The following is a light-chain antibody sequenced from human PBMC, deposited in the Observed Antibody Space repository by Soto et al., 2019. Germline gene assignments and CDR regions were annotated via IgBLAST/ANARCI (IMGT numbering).Light chain of an antibody. Sequence: QSALTQPASVSGSPGQSITISCTGTSSDVGGYNYVSWYQQHPGKAPKLMIYEVSNRPSGVSYRFSGSKSGNTASLTISGLQAEDEAEYYCCSYAGTDTHVVLGGGTKVTVL. CDR2: EVS. V-gene: IGLV2-14*01. CDR3: CSYAGTDTHVV. J-gene: IGLJ2*01. CDR1: SSDVGGYNY.